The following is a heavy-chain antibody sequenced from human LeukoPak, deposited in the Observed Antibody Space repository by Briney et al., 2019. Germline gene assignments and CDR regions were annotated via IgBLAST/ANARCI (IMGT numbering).Heavy chain of an antibody. Sequence: GGSLRLSCAASGFTFSSYAMHWVRQAPGKGLEWVAVISYDGSNKYYADSVKGRFTISRDNSKNTLYLQMNSLRAEDTAVYYCAKAAVGYKGIVVPAAIYYWGQGTLVTVSS. CDR2: ISYDGSNK. V-gene: IGHV3-30-3*01. D-gene: IGHD2-2*02. CDR3: AKAAVGYKGIVVPAAIYY. J-gene: IGHJ4*02. CDR1: GFTFSSYA.